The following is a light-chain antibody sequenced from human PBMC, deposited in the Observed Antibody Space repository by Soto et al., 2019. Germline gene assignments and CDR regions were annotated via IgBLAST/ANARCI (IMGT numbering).Light chain of an antibody. CDR1: QGFSSTY. CDR2: GAS. CDR3: QQFGGSTRT. V-gene: IGKV3-20*01. J-gene: IGKJ1*01. Sequence: EIVLTQSPGTLSLSPGERATLSCRASQGFSSTYLAWYQQKPGQAPRLLIYGASLRATGIPERFSGSGSGTDFTLTITRLEPEDFAVYYCQQFGGSTRTFGQGTKVEIK.